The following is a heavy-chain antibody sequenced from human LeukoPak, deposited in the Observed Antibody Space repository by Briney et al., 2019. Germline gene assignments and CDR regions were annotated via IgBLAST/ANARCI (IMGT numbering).Heavy chain of an antibody. Sequence: SETLSLTCAVYGGSFSGYYWSWIRQPPGKGLEWIGEINHSGSTNYNPSLKSRVTISVDTSKNQFSLKLSSVTAADTAVYYCARAPLRWELFTCHDAFDIWGQGTMVTVSS. J-gene: IGHJ3*02. CDR2: INHSGST. D-gene: IGHD1-26*01. CDR1: GGSFSGYY. CDR3: ARAPLRWELFTCHDAFDI. V-gene: IGHV4-34*01.